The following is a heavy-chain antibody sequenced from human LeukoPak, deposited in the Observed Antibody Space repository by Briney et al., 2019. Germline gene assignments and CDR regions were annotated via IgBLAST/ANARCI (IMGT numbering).Heavy chain of an antibody. V-gene: IGHV3-66*01. J-gene: IGHJ6*03. CDR2: IYSGGST. CDR1: GFTFSSYW. Sequence: GGSLRLSCAASGFTFSSYWMSWVRQAPGKGLEWVSVIYSGGSTYYADSVKGRFTISRDNSKNTLYLQMNSLRAEDTAVYYCARAHYYYYMDVWGKGTTVTISS. CDR3: ARAHYYYYMDV.